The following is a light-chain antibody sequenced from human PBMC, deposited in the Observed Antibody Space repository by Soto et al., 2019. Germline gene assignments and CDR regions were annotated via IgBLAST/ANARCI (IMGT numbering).Light chain of an antibody. CDR2: DVS. J-gene: IGLJ2*01. V-gene: IGLV2-14*03. CDR1: SSDVGGYNY. Sequence: QSVLTQPASVSGSPGQSITISCTGTSSDVGGYNYVSWYQQHPGKAPKLMIYDVSNRPSGVSNRFSGSKSGNTASLTISGLQAEDEADYYCCSYTSSSTPVVFGGGTKLNVL. CDR3: CSYTSSSTPVV.